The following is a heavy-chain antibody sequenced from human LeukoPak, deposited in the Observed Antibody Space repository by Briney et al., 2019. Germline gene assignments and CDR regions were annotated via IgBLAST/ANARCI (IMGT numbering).Heavy chain of an antibody. CDR2: ISSSGSTI. J-gene: IGHJ5*02. CDR1: GFTFSDYY. Sequence: GGSLRLSCAASGFTFSDYYMSWIRQAPGKGLEWVSYISSSGSTIYYADSVKGRFTIPRDNAKNSLYLQMNSLRAEDTAVYYCARDRSDAGEPDNWFYPWGQGTLVTVSS. V-gene: IGHV3-11*01. CDR3: ARDRSDAGEPDNWFYP. D-gene: IGHD1-26*01.